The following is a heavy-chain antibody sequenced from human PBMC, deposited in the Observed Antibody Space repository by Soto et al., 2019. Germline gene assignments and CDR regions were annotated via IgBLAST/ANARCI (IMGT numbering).Heavy chain of an antibody. J-gene: IGHJ4*02. D-gene: IGHD1-26*01. CDR3: ARVRGGGPFDD. Sequence: SETLSLTCTVSGGSISSGGYYWSWIRQHPGKGLEWIGYIYYSGSTYYNPSLKSRVTISVDTSKNQFSLKLSSVAAADTAVYYCARVRGGGPFDDWGQGTPVTVPS. CDR2: IYYSGST. V-gene: IGHV4-31*03. CDR1: GGSISSGGYY.